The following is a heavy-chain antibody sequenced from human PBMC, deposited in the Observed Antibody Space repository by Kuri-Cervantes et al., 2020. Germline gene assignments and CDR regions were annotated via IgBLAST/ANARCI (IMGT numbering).Heavy chain of an antibody. CDR1: GYSFTTYP. Sequence: ASVKVSCKASGYSFTTYPISWVRQAPGQGLEWMGWMNPNSGNTGYAQKFQGRVTMTRNTSISTAYMELSSLRSEDTAVYYCAREFPGTAVAGTEGALDIRGQGTKVTVSS. V-gene: IGHV1-8*02. CDR2: MNPNSGNT. D-gene: IGHD6-19*01. J-gene: IGHJ3*02. CDR3: AREFPGTAVAGTEGALDI.